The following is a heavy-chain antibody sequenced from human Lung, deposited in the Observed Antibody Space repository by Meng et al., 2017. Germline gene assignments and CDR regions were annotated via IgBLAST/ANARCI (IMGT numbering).Heavy chain of an antibody. V-gene: IGHV6-1*01. CDR3: TGVGHKNWFDS. J-gene: IGHJ5*01. CDR1: GDSVSSTRAA. D-gene: IGHD2-21*01. Sequence: HSVPGTVNPLTTVSLTWAISGDSVSSTRAAWNWIRQSPSRGLEWLGRTYYRSKWYSDYVTSVRSRITINADTSKNQFSLQLNSLTPEDTAVYYCTGVGHKNWFDSWGQGTLVTVPS. CDR2: TYYRSKWYS.